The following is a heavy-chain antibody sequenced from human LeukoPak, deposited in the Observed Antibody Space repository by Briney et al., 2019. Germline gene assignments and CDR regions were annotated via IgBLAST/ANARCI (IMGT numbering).Heavy chain of an antibody. J-gene: IGHJ4*02. CDR3: AKDPYGPTPGGFDY. V-gene: IGHV3-23*01. Sequence: PGGSLRLSCAASGFTFSSYAMSWVRQAPGKGLEGGSAISGSGGSTYYADSVKGRFTISRDNSKNTLYLQMNSLRAEDTAVYYCAKDPYGPTPGGFDYWGQGTLVTVSS. CDR2: ISGSGGST. CDR1: GFTFSSYA. D-gene: IGHD3-10*01.